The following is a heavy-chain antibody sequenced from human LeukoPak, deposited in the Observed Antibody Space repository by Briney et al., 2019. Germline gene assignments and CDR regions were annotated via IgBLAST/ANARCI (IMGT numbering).Heavy chain of an antibody. CDR2: INHNGNVN. J-gene: IGHJ6*02. D-gene: IGHD2/OR15-2a*01. Sequence: GGSLRLSCAASGFTFSSYWMNWARQAPGKGLEWVASINHNGNVNYYVDSVKGRFTISRDNAKNSLYVQMNSLRAEDTAVYYCARGRDFYYGMDVWGQGTTVAVSS. CDR3: ARGRDFYYGMDV. CDR1: GFTFSSYW. V-gene: IGHV3-7*03.